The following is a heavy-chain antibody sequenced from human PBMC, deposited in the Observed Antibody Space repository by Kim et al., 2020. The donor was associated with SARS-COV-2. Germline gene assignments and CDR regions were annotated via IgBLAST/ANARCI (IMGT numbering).Heavy chain of an antibody. CDR3: ATKLTMLLVRSDAFDI. V-gene: IGHV1-8*01. J-gene: IGHJ3*02. D-gene: IGHD1-1*01. Sequence: FQGRVTITRDNSKSTAYLEMSSLRSEDTAVYYCATKLTMLLVRSDAFDIWGQGTMVTVSS.